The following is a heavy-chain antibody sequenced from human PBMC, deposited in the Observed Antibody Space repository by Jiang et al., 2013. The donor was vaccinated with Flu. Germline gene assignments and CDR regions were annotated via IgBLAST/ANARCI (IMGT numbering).Heavy chain of an antibody. D-gene: IGHD3-22*01. CDR2: IYPGDSDT. CDR3: ASADPQYYYDSSGYLASYYYYGMDV. V-gene: IGHV5-51*01. J-gene: IGHJ6*02. Sequence: GAEVKKPGESLKISCKGSGYSFTSYWIGWVRQMPGKGLEWMGIIYPGDSDTRYSPSFQGQVTISADKSISTAYLQWSSLKASDTAMYYCASADPQYYYDSSGYLASYYYYGMDVWGQGTTVTVSS. CDR1: GYSFTSYW.